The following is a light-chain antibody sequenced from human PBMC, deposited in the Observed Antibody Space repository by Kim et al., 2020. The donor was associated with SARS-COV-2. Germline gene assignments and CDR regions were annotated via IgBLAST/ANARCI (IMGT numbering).Light chain of an antibody. Sequence: NFMLTQPHSVSESPGKTVTISCTRTSDTIATNYVQWYQQRPGSAPTTVIYEDYQRPSGVPDRFSASIDISSNSASLTISGLKTEDEADYYCQSYDSSTWVFGGGTQLTVL. V-gene: IGLV6-57*04. CDR2: EDY. CDR3: QSYDSSTWV. J-gene: IGLJ3*02. CDR1: SDTIATNY.